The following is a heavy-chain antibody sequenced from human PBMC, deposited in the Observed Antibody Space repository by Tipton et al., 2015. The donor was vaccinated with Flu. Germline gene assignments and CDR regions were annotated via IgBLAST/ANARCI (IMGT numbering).Heavy chain of an antibody. CDR3: ARGGRNWLKRYFDL. CDR1: GGSFSGYY. D-gene: IGHD1-1*01. V-gene: IGHV4-34*01. Sequence: TLSLTCAVYGGSFSGYYWSWIRQPPGKGLEWIGEINHSGSTNYNPSLKSRVTISVDTSKNQFSLKLSSVTAADTAVYYCARGGRNWLKRYFDLWGRGTLVTVSS. CDR2: INHSGST. J-gene: IGHJ2*01.